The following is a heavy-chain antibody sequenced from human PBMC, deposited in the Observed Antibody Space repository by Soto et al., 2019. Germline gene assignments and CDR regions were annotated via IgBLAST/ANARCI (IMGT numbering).Heavy chain of an antibody. CDR3: ARDLNTGVCQAIDI. D-gene: IGHD2-8*01. J-gene: IGHJ3*02. CDR2: ITTGIYI. Sequence: EVQLVESGGGLVKPGGSLRLSCAASGFTFSSYDMNWVRQAPGRGLEWVSSITTGIYIYYADSLKGRFTISRDNAKNSLYLQMNSLRDDDTAVYYCARDLNTGVCQAIDIWCQGTTVTVSS. V-gene: IGHV3-21*01. CDR1: GFTFSSYD.